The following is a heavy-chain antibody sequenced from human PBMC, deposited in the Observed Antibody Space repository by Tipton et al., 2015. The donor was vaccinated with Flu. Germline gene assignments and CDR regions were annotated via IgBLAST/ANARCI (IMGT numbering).Heavy chain of an antibody. J-gene: IGHJ6*02. V-gene: IGHV3-11*01. D-gene: IGHD3-3*01. CDR1: GSTFSDYY. CDR2: ISSSGSTI. Sequence: SLRLSCAASGSTFSDYYMSWIHQAPGKGLEWVSHISSSGSTINYADSVKGRFTISRDNAKRSVYLQMNSLRAEDTAVYYCARDHPPTITVLGEITDYFGMAVWGQGTTVTVSS. CDR3: ARDHPPTITVLGEITDYFGMAV.